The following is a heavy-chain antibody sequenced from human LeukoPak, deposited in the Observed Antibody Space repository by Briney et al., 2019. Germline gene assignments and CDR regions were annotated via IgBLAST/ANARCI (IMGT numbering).Heavy chain of an antibody. V-gene: IGHV3-9*01. CDR1: GFTFDDYA. D-gene: IGHD2-2*02. CDR2: ISWNSGSI. Sequence: GGSLRLSCAASGFTFDDYAMHWVRQAPGKGLEWVSGISWNSGSIGYADSVKGRFTISRDNAKNSLYLQMNSLRAEYTALYYCAKAGYCSSTSCYNLDYWGQGTLVTVSS. CDR3: AKAGYCSSTSCYNLDY. J-gene: IGHJ4*02.